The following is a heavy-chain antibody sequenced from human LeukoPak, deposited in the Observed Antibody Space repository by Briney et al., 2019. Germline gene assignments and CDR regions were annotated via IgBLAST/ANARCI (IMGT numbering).Heavy chain of an antibody. V-gene: IGHV3-48*03. D-gene: IGHD2-2*01. CDR1: GFTFSSYE. J-gene: IGHJ4*02. CDR3: VTWSTTASQDFDY. CDR2: ISSSGTTI. Sequence: GGSLRLSCAASGFTFSSYEMNWVRQAPGKGLDWVSYISSSGTTIYYADSVKGRFTFSRDNTKNSLYLQMNSLRAEDTAVYYCVTWSTTASQDFDYWGQGALVSVSS.